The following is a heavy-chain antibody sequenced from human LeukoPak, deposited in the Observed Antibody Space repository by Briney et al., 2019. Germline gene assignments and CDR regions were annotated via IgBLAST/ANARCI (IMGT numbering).Heavy chain of an antibody. J-gene: IGHJ4*02. CDR1: GGSISSFY. CDR3: ARWGSIAVARFDY. CDR2: VYYTGST. D-gene: IGHD6-6*01. Sequence: TSETLSLTCTVSGGSISSFYWSWIRQPPGKGLEWIGYVYYTGSTNYNPSLTSRVNISVDTSKNQFYLNPTSVTAADTAVYYCARWGSIAVARFDYWGQGTLVTVSS. V-gene: IGHV4-59*01.